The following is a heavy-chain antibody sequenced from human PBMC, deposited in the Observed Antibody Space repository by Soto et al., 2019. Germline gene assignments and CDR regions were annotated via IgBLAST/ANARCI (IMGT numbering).Heavy chain of an antibody. Sequence: QAQLEQSGGEVKKPGSSVKVSCKASRVAFSKFIVTWVRQAPGVGLEWVGEIIPVFGTANYAQKFQGRVTITADESTSTSYMEVNNLRSEDTAVYYCAKVRYSSPMGYYYGMDVWGQGTTVTVSS. CDR3: AKVRYSSPMGYYYGMDV. CDR2: IIPVFGTA. D-gene: IGHD2-2*01. CDR1: RVAFSKFI. V-gene: IGHV1-69*01. J-gene: IGHJ6*02.